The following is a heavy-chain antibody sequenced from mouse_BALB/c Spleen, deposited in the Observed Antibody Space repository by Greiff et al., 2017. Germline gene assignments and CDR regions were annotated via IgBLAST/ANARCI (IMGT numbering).Heavy chain of an antibody. CDR1: GFTFSSYG. D-gene: IGHD1-1*01. CDR2: INSNGGST. V-gene: IGHV5-6-3*01. J-gene: IGHJ3*01. CDR3: ARAEYYVPLAY. Sequence: EVMLVESGGGLVQPGGSLKLSCAASGFTFSSYGMSWVRQTPDKRLELVATINSNGGSTYYPDSVKGRFTISRDNAKNTLYLQMSSLKSEDTAMYYCARAEYYVPLAYWGQGTLVTVSA.